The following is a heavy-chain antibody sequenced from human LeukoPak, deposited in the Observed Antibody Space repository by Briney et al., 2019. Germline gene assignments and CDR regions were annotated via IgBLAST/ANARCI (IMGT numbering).Heavy chain of an antibody. J-gene: IGHJ4*02. V-gene: IGHV1-46*01. D-gene: IGHD1-26*01. CDR1: GYTFTSYY. CDR3: ARALVGATIFDY. CDR2: INPSGGST. Sequence: ASVKVSCKASGYTFTSYYMHWVRQAPGQGLEWMGIINPSGGSTSYARKFQGRVTMTRDTSTSTVYMELSSPRSEDTAVYYCARALVGATIFDYWGQGTLVTVSS.